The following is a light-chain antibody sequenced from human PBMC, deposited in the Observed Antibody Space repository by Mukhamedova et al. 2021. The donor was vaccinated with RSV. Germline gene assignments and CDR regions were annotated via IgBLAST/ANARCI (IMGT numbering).Light chain of an antibody. Sequence: GKVPKLLLSVASRLESGVPARFSGSGSGTDYTLTISSLQPDDFATYYFQQYYSPPVTFGQGTRLEMK. V-gene: IGKV1-NL1*01. CDR2: VAS. CDR3: QQYYSPPVT. J-gene: IGKJ5*01.